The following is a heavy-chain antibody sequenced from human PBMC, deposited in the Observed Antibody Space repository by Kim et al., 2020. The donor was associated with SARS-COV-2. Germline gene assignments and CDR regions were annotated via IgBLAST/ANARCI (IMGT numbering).Heavy chain of an antibody. J-gene: IGHJ3*02. D-gene: IGHD3-3*01. V-gene: IGHV4-39*01. CDR1: VPPSAVPLIT. CDR3: ATASQNYDFGHDAFDI. CDR2: IYSDGTT. Sequence: SETRPSPAWSLVPPSAVPLITGAGCQSPGRGPACIGSIYSDGTTYYQSSLESRVIISFKKSKNEVSLKLTSVTAADTSVYYCATASQNYDFGHDAFDIWGQGTLVNVSS.